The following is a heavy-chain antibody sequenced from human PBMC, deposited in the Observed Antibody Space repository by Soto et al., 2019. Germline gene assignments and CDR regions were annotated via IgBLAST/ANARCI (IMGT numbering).Heavy chain of an antibody. D-gene: IGHD2-15*01. CDR3: ARDQRHVQGYCSGGSCFPTFDY. CDR2: IIPIFGTA. J-gene: IGHJ4*02. Sequence: ASVKVSCKASGGTFSSYAISWVRQAPGQGLEWMGGIIPIFGTANYAQKFQGRVTITADESTSTAYMELSSLRSEDTAVYYCARDQRHVQGYCSGGSCFPTFDYWGQGTLVTVSS. V-gene: IGHV1-69*13. CDR1: GGTFSSYA.